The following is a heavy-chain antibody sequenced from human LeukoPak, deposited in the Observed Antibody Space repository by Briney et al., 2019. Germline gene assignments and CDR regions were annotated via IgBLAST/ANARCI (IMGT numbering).Heavy chain of an antibody. CDR1: GYTFTSYG. Sequence: ASVKVSCKASGYTFTSYGISWVRQAPGQGLEWMGWISAYNGNTNYAQKLQGRVTMTTDTSTSTAYMELRSLRSDDAAVYYCARTRYSYNWFDPWGQGTLVTVSS. CDR2: ISAYNGNT. D-gene: IGHD6-13*01. J-gene: IGHJ5*02. CDR3: ARTRYSYNWFDP. V-gene: IGHV1-18*01.